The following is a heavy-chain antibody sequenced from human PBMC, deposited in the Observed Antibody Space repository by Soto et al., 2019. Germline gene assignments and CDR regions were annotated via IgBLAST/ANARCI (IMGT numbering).Heavy chain of an antibody. CDR1: GYTFTSYA. CDR2: INAGNGNT. Sequence: ASVKVSCKASGYTFTSYAMHWVRQAPGQRLEWMGWINAGNGNTKYSQKFQGRVTITRDTSASTAYMELSSLRSEDTAVYYCARSTLEYDYGSGSYAFDIWGKGTMVTVAS. J-gene: IGHJ3*02. V-gene: IGHV1-3*01. D-gene: IGHD3-10*01. CDR3: ARSTLEYDYGSGSYAFDI.